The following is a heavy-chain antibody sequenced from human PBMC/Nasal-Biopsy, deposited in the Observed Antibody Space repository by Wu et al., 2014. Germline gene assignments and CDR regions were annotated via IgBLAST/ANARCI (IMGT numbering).Heavy chain of an antibody. D-gene: IGHD2-21*01. CDR2: IWYDGTNR. CDR1: GFAFRNHG. V-gene: IGHV3-33*01. J-gene: IGHJ4*02. Sequence: RLSCATSGFAFRNHGIHWVRQAPGKGLEWVAVIWYDGTNRYYADSVKGRFTISRDISKNTVYLQMDSLRAEDTAVYSCAREMFYFGAGTFYDGFDYWGLGTLVTVSS. CDR3: AREMFYFGAGTFYDGFDY.